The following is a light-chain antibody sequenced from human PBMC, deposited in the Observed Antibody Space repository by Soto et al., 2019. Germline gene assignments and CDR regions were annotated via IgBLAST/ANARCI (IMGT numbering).Light chain of an antibody. J-gene: IGKJ1*01. Sequence: EIVLTQSPGTLSLSPGERATLSCRASQSVSSSYLAWYQQKPGQAPRLLLYGASSRATGIPDRFSGSGSGPDFTLTISSLEPEDFAVYYCQQNGSSPWTFGQGTKVEI. CDR3: QQNGSSPWT. V-gene: IGKV3-20*01. CDR1: QSVSSSY. CDR2: GAS.